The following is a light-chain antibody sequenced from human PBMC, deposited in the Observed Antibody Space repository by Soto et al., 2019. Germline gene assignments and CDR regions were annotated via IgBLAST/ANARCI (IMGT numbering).Light chain of an antibody. CDR1: QSVNSN. CDR3: QQYGNSPRT. CDR2: GAS. V-gene: IGKV3-15*01. Sequence: EIVMTQSPASLSVSPGERATLSCRASQSVNSNLAWYQQKPGQAPRLLIKGASTRATGVPVRFSGSGSGTEFTLTISRLEPEDFAVYYCQQYGNSPRTFGQGTRLEIK. J-gene: IGKJ5*01.